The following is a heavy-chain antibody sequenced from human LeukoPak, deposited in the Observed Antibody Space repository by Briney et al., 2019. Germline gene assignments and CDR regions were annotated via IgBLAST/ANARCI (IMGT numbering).Heavy chain of an antibody. CDR3: ASLIAAADFYYYYGMDV. CDR2: ISGSGGST. J-gene: IGHJ6*02. Sequence: GGSLRLSCAASGFTFSSYAMSWVRQAPGKGLEWVSAISGSGGSTYYADSVKGRFTISRDNSKNTLYLQMNSLRAEDTAVYYCASLIAAADFYYYYGMDVWGQGTTVTVSS. D-gene: IGHD6-13*01. CDR1: GFTFSSYA. V-gene: IGHV3-23*01.